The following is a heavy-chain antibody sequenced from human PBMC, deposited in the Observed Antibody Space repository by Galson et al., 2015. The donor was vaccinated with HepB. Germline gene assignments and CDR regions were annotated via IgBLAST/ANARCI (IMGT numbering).Heavy chain of an antibody. Sequence: SVKVSCKASGYTFTSCDINWVRQATGQGLEWMGWMNPNSGNTGYAQKFQGRVTMTRNTSISTAYMELSSLRSEDTAVYYCARARSYRAYCSGGSCYYNWFDPWGQGTLVTVSS. D-gene: IGHD2-15*01. CDR2: MNPNSGNT. J-gene: IGHJ5*02. CDR1: GYTFTSCD. V-gene: IGHV1-8*01. CDR3: ARARSYRAYCSGGSCYYNWFDP.